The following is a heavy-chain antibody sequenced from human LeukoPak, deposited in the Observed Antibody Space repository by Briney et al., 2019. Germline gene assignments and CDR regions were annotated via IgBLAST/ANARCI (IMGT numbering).Heavy chain of an antibody. J-gene: IGHJ4*02. D-gene: IGHD6-13*01. Sequence: GGSLRLSCALSAFTFSDYYMSWIRPAPGKGLEWVSYISHSGATICYADSVKGRFTISRDNAKNSLYLQMNSLRAEDTAVYYCARRGYSSDYWGQGTLVTVSS. CDR1: AFTFSDYY. CDR3: ARRGYSSDY. V-gene: IGHV3-11*01. CDR2: ISHSGATI.